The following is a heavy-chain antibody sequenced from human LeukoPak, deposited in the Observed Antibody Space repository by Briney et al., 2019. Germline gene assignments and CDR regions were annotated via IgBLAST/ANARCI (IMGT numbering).Heavy chain of an antibody. J-gene: IGHJ4*02. D-gene: IGHD6-19*01. CDR1: GFSFSSYW. V-gene: IGHV3-7*01. CDR2: INPDGSNM. Sequence: GGSLRLSCAASGFSFSSYWMSWVRQAPGKGLEWVANINPDGSNMLYVDSVKGRFTISRDNAKNSLYLQMNNLRAEDTAVYFCVGGLQWLYWGQGTLVTVSS. CDR3: VGGLQWLY.